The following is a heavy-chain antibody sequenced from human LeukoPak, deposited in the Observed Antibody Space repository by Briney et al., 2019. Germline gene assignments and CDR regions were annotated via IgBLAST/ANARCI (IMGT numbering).Heavy chain of an antibody. CDR1: GFTFSSYW. CDR3: MVRGPYYYYGMDV. Sequence: GGSLRLSCAASGFTFSSYWMGWVRQAPGKGLEWVANIKQDGSEKYYVDSVKGRFTISRDNAKNSLYLQMNSLRAEDTAVYYCMVRGPYYYYGMDVWGQGTTVTVSS. D-gene: IGHD3-10*01. V-gene: IGHV3-7*01. J-gene: IGHJ6*02. CDR2: IKQDGSEK.